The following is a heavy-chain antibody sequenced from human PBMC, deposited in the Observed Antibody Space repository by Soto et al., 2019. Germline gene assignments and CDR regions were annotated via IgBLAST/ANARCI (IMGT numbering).Heavy chain of an antibody. J-gene: IGHJ3*02. CDR2: ISAYNGNT. CDR1: GYTFTSYG. V-gene: IGHV1-18*01. D-gene: IGHD1-1*01. Sequence: ASVKVSCKASGYTFTSYGISWVRQAPGQGLEWMGWISAYNGNTNYAQKLQGRVTMTTDTSTSTAYMELRSLRSDDTAVYYCAREVDGRDWNVIQDAFDIWGQGTIVTVSS. CDR3: AREVDGRDWNVIQDAFDI.